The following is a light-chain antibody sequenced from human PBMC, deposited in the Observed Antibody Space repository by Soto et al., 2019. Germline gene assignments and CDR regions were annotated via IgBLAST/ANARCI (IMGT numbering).Light chain of an antibody. J-gene: IGKJ1*01. CDR1: QSISRY. CDR2: GAN. V-gene: IGKV1-39*01. Sequence: DIQLTQSPSSLSASVGDRITITCRSSQSISRYLNWYQQRPGTATKVLIFGANSLQSGVPSRFSGSGSGTEFSLTSSSLQPVDFATYYRQQNYGPPGTFGQGPRVDIK. CDR3: QQNYGPPGT.